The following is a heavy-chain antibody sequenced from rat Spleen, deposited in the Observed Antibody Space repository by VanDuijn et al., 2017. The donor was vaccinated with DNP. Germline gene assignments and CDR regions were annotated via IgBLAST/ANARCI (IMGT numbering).Heavy chain of an antibody. V-gene: IGHV5-7*01. CDR1: RITFSDHN. J-gene: IGHJ2*01. D-gene: IGHD1-4*01. CDR2: ISYDGSDT. CDR3: AGRPPPTRGPFDY. Sequence: EVQLVESGGGLVQPGRSLKLSCVVSRITFSDHNMAWVRQAPKKGLEWVATISYDGSDTYYRDSVKGRFTISRDNAKSTLYLQMDSLRSEDTATYYCAGRPPPTRGPFDYWGQGVTVTVSS.